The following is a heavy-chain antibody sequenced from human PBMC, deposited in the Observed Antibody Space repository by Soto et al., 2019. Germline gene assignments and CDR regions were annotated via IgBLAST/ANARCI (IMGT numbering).Heavy chain of an antibody. D-gene: IGHD1-26*01. Sequence: QVQLVESGGGLVQPGGSLRLSCAASGFTFSDFHMIWVRPAPGKGLEWISYIYRGGSTVSYADSAQGRFTIPRANAKNTLYRQLDTVRYDCTGGDYCAKRIVGNTSHAFDVWGQGTTVTISS. CDR3: AKRIVGNTSHAFDV. V-gene: IGHV3-11*01. CDR1: GFTFSDFH. J-gene: IGHJ6*02. CDR2: IYRGGSTV.